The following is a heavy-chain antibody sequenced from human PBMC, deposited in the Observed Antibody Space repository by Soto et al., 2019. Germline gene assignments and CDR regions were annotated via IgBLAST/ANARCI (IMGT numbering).Heavy chain of an antibody. J-gene: IGHJ4*02. Sequence: QVQLVQSGAEVKKPGASVKVSCKASGYTFTSYAIQWVRQASGQRLEWMGWVSGDSGNTKYSQKFQGRVTITRDTSARTAYMELPSLTSEDTAVYYCATTAYSSGWADYWGQGTPVTVSS. CDR1: GYTFTSYA. V-gene: IGHV1-3*01. CDR2: VSGDSGNT. CDR3: ATTAYSSGWADY. D-gene: IGHD6-19*01.